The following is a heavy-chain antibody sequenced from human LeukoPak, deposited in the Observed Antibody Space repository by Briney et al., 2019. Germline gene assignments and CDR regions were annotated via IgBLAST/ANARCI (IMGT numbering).Heavy chain of an antibody. CDR1: GFTFSSYW. CDR2: INHNGNVN. V-gene: IGHV3-7*03. J-gene: IGHJ4*02. Sequence: PGGSLRLSCAASGFTFSSYWMNWARQAPGKGLEWVASINHNGNVNYYVDSVKGRFTISRDNAKNSLYLQMSNLRAEDTAVYYCARHPNYYDSSGYYKGFDCWGQGTLVTVSS. CDR3: ARHPNYYDSSGYYKGFDC. D-gene: IGHD3-22*01.